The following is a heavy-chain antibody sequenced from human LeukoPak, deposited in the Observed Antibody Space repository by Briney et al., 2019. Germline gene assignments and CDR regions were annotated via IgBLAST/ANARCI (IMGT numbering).Heavy chain of an antibody. CDR3: ARGGRTVVPAAMGEGSYYYYYMDV. J-gene: IGHJ6*03. D-gene: IGHD2-2*01. Sequence: ASVTVSCKASGYTFTVYYMHWVRQAPGQGLEWMGWINPNSGGTNYAQKFQGRVTMTRDTSISTAYMELSRLRSDDTAVYYCARGGRTVVPAAMGEGSYYYYYMDVWGKGTTVTVSS. CDR2: INPNSGGT. V-gene: IGHV1-2*02. CDR1: GYTFTVYY.